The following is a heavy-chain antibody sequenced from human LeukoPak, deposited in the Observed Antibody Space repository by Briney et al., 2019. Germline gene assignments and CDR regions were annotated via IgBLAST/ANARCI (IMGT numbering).Heavy chain of an antibody. J-gene: IGHJ5*02. CDR1: GYTFTSYD. CDR2: MNPHSGNT. CDR3: ARGVFGIVAGGTRFDP. V-gene: IGHV1-8*01. Sequence: ASVKVSCKASGYTFTSYDINWVRQATGQGLEWTGWMNPHSGNTGYAQKFQGRVTMTRNTSISTAYMELSSLKSEDTAVYYCARGVFGIVAGGTRFDPWGQGTLVTVSS. D-gene: IGHD6-13*01.